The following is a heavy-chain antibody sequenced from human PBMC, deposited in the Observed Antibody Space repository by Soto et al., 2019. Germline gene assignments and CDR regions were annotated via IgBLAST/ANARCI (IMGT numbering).Heavy chain of an antibody. Sequence: PGGFLRLSCAASGFTFSSYWVYWVRQAPGKGLVWVSRIGSDGRSTNYADSVKGRFTISRDNAKNTLYLQMNSLRADDTAVYYCARDFGTVVTRAFDTWGQGTMVTVSS. J-gene: IGHJ3*02. D-gene: IGHD2-21*02. CDR3: ARDFGTVVTRAFDT. V-gene: IGHV3-74*01. CDR2: IGSDGRST. CDR1: GFTFSSYW.